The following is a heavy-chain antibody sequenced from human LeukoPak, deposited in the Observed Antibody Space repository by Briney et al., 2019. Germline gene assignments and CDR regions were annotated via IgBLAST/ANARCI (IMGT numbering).Heavy chain of an antibody. Sequence: GASVKVSCKASGYTFTSHGISWVRQAPGQGLEWMGWISAYNGNTSYAQKLQGRVTMTTDTSTSTAYMELRSLRSDDTAVYYCARDAVPDDAFDIWGQGTMVTVS. CDR2: ISAYNGNT. CDR1: GYTFTSHG. J-gene: IGHJ3*02. V-gene: IGHV1-18*01. CDR3: ARDAVPDDAFDI.